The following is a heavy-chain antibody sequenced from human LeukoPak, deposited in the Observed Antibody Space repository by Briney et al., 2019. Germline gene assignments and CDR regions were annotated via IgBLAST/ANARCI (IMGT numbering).Heavy chain of an antibody. CDR2: IIPIFSTA. V-gene: IGHV1-69*05. Sequence: GASVKVSCKASGGTFSSYAISWVRQAPGQGLEWMGGIIPIFSTANYAQKFQGRVTITTDESTSTAYMELSSLRSEDTAVYYCARSGSSSSRYYYYMDVWGKGTTVTVSS. CDR3: ARSGSSSSRYYYYMDV. CDR1: GGTFSSYA. J-gene: IGHJ6*03. D-gene: IGHD6-6*01.